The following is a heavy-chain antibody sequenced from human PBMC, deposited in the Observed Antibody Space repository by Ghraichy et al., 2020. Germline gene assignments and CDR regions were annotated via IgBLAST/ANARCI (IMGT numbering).Heavy chain of an antibody. Sequence: GESLNISCAASGFTFSDYYMSWIRQAPGKGLEWVSYISSSGSTIYYADSVKGRFTISRDNAKNSLYLQMNSLRAEDTAVYYCARTLTGTTNNWFDPWGQGTLVTVSS. V-gene: IGHV3-11*04. J-gene: IGHJ5*02. D-gene: IGHD1-7*01. CDR3: ARTLTGTTNNWFDP. CDR1: GFTFSDYY. CDR2: ISSSGSTI.